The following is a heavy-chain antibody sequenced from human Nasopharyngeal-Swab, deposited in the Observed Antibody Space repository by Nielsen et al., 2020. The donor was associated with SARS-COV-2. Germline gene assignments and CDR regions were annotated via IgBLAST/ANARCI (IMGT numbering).Heavy chain of an antibody. CDR2: VNSDGSRP. D-gene: IGHD6-13*01. CDR1: GFTFSNYW. CDR3: ARASIAAAGTQDY. J-gene: IGHJ4*02. V-gene: IGHV3-74*01. Sequence: GGSLRLSCAASGFTFSNYWMHWVRQAPGKGLEWVARVNSDGSRPSYADSVKGRVTLSRDNAKNTLFLQMHSLRAEDTAMYYCARASIAAAGTQDYWGQGTLATVSS.